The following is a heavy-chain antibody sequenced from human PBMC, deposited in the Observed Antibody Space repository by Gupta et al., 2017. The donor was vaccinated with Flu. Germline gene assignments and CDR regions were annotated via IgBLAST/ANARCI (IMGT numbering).Heavy chain of an antibody. CDR1: GFTFSSYG. Sequence: QVQLVESGGGVVQPGRSLRLSCAAPGFTFSSYGMHWVRQAPGKGLEWVAVISYDGSNKYYADSVKGRFTISRDNSKNTLYLQMNSLRAEDTAVYYCAKARAPYTAMAFNDYWGQGTLVTVSS. CDR2: ISYDGSNK. CDR3: AKARAPYTAMAFNDY. D-gene: IGHD5-18*01. J-gene: IGHJ4*02. V-gene: IGHV3-30*18.